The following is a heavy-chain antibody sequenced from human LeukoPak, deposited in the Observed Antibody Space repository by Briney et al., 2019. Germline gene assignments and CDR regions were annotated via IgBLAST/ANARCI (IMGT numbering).Heavy chain of an antibody. V-gene: IGHV3-30*03. CDR1: GFTFSSYG. J-gene: IGHJ5*02. CDR2: ISYDGSNK. D-gene: IGHD4-17*01. Sequence: GGSLRLSCAASGFTFSSYGMHWVRQAPGKGLEWVAVISYDGSNKYYADSVKGRFTISRDNSKNTLYLQMNSLRAEDTAVYYCARDVRYGDYAGWFDPWGQGTLVTVSS. CDR3: ARDVRYGDYAGWFDP.